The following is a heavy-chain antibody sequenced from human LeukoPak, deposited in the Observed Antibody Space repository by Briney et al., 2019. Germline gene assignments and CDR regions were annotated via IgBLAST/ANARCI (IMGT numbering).Heavy chain of an antibody. CDR2: FDPEDGET. J-gene: IGHJ4*02. CDR3: TRGSSGRRDN. V-gene: IGHV1-24*01. D-gene: IGHD6-19*01. Sequence: ASVKVSCKVSGYTLTELSMHWVRQAPGKGLEWMGGFDPEDGETIYAQKFQGRVTMTRDISIGTAYMELSNLTPEDTAIYYCTRGSSGRRDNWGQGTLVTVSA. CDR1: GYTLTELS.